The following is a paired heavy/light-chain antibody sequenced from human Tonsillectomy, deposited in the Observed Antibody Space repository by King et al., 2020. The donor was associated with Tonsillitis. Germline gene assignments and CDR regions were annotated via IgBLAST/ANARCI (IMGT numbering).Heavy chain of an antibody. CDR3: ARGTNAVVTTLTENNYYIDV. CDR1: GGSFSGYY. CDR2: THSGTT. J-gene: IGHJ6*03. V-gene: IGHV4-34*02. Sequence: QVQLQQWGAGLLKPSETLSLTCAVYGGSFSGYYWIWIRQPPEKGLEWIGETHSGTTKYNPSLKSRVTISPDTSKNQFSLRVRSVTAADTAVYYCARGTNAVVTTLTENNYYIDVWGKGTTVTVSS. D-gene: IGHD2-15*01.
Light chain of an antibody. Sequence: QSVLTQPPSVSGAPGQRVTISCTGSRSNIGAGYGVHWYRRAPGTVPKLVICGDNNRPSGVPDRFSGSKSGTSASLAITGLQAEDEGDYYCQSYDSSLSGSVFGGGTKLTVL. J-gene: IGLJ2*01. V-gene: IGLV1-40*01. CDR2: GDN. CDR1: RSNIGAGYG. CDR3: QSYDSSLSGSV.